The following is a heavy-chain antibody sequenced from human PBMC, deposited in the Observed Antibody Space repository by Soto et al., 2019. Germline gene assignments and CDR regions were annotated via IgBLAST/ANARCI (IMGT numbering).Heavy chain of an antibody. J-gene: IGHJ4*02. Sequence: QVQLVQSGAEVKTPGSSVKVSCKASGGPFSSYAISWVRQAPGPELEWMGGIIPIFGTANYAQKFQGRVTITADESTSTAYMELSSMRSEDTAVYYCARDGPVTVPFDYWGQGTLVTVSS. CDR1: GGPFSSYA. CDR3: ARDGPVTVPFDY. V-gene: IGHV1-69*01. CDR2: IIPIFGTA. D-gene: IGHD4-17*01.